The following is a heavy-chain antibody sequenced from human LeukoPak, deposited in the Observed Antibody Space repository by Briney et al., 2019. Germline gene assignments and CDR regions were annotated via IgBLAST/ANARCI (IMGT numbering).Heavy chain of an antibody. CDR2: IKQDGSEK. J-gene: IGHJ4*02. V-gene: IGHV3-7*01. Sequence: PGGSLRLSCAASGFTFSSYWMRWGRQAPGKGLGWVANIKQDGSEKYYVDSVTGRFTISRDNAKNSLYLQMNSLRAEDTAVYYCASGMDYYDSSSYYPTWGPLDYWGQGTLVTVSS. D-gene: IGHD3-22*01. CDR3: ASGMDYYDSSSYYPTWGPLDY. CDR1: GFTFSSYW.